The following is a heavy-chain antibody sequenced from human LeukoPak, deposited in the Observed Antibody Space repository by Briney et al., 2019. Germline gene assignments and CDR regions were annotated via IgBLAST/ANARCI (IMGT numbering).Heavy chain of an antibody. CDR3: ARQTGSGLFILP. D-gene: IGHD3/OR15-3a*01. CDR1: GDSISSYY. V-gene: IGHV4-59*08. CDR2: IFISGST. Sequence: SETLSLICTVSGDSISSYYWSWIRQPPGKGLEWIGRIFISGSTKYSPSLKSRVTMSVDTSKNQFSLRLTSVTAADTAVYYCARQTGSGLFILPGGQGTLVTVSS. J-gene: IGHJ4*02.